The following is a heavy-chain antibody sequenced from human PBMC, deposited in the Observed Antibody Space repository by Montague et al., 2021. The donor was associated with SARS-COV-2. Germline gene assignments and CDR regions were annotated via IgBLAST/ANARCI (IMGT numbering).Heavy chain of an antibody. Sequence: SLRLSCAASGFTFSKYSMNWVRQAPGKGLEWVSSISTSSLYIYYAASVKGRFTISRANAKNSLFLQMDSLRAEDTAVNYCARALSASYSVGGDSFDIWGQGTMVTVSS. CDR3: ARALSASYSVGGDSFDI. CDR1: GFTFSKYS. V-gene: IGHV3-21*01. D-gene: IGHD5/OR15-5a*01. J-gene: IGHJ3*02. CDR2: ISTSSLYI.